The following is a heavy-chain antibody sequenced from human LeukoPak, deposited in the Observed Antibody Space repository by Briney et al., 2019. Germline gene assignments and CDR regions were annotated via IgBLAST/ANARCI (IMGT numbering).Heavy chain of an antibody. Sequence: KPSETLSLTCTVSGGSITSGGYYWTWIRQPAGKGLEWIGRIFTSGSTNYNPSLKSRVTISVDTSKNQFSLKLSSVTAADTAVYFCARDGPAFDTAMVTYWGQGTLVTVSS. CDR1: GGSITSGGYY. D-gene: IGHD5-18*01. V-gene: IGHV4-61*02. CDR2: IFTSGST. CDR3: ARDGPAFDTAMVTY. J-gene: IGHJ4*02.